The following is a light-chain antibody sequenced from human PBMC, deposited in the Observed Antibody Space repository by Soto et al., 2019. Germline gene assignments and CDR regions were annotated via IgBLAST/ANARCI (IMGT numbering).Light chain of an antibody. V-gene: IGKV3-15*01. CDR1: QSVSRN. J-gene: IGKJ4*01. Sequence: EIVMTQSPDTLSVFPGDRATLSCRASQSVSRNLAWYQQKPGQAPRLLIYGASTRATGIPARFSASGSGTEFTPTISSLQSEDFALYYCQQYNNWPPVTFGGGTKVEIK. CDR2: GAS. CDR3: QQYNNWPPVT.